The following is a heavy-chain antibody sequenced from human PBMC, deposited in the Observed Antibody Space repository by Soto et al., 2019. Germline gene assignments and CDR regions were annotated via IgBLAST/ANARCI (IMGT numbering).Heavy chain of an antibody. V-gene: IGHV1-69*13. CDR3: ARDLSGYSSGQGLERFDY. D-gene: IGHD6-19*01. CDR2: IIPIFGTA. J-gene: IGHJ4*02. CDR1: GGTFSSYA. Sequence: GASVKVSCKASGGTFSSYAISWVRQAPGQGLEWMGGIIPIFGTANYAQKFQGRVTITADESTSTAYMELSSLRSEDTAVYYCARDLSGYSSGQGLERFDYWGQGTLVTVSS.